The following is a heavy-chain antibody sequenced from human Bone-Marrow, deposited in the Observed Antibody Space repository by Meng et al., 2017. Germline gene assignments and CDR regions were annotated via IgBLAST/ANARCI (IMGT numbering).Heavy chain of an antibody. CDR3: ARARDRDSSGYNYVDYYYGMDV. Sequence: ASVKVSCKASGYTFTGYYMHWVRQAPGQGLEWMGWINPNSGGTNYAQKFQGRVTMTRDTSISTAYMELSRLRSDDTAVYYCARARDRDSSGYNYVDYYYGMDVWGQGTTVTVSS. J-gene: IGHJ6*02. D-gene: IGHD3-22*01. V-gene: IGHV1-2*02. CDR1: GYTFTGYY. CDR2: INPNSGGT.